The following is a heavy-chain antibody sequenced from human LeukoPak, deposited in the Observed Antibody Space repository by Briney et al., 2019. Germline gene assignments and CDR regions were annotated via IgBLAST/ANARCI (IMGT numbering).Heavy chain of an antibody. V-gene: IGHV4-61*02. Sequence: SETLSLTCTVSGGSISSGSYYWSWIRQPAGKGLEWIGRIYTSGSTNYNPSLKSRVTISVDTSKNQFSLKLSSVTAADTAVYYCARATVLLWFGEFTYDAFDIWGQGTMVTVSS. J-gene: IGHJ3*02. CDR1: GGSISSGSYY. CDR3: ARATVLLWFGEFTYDAFDI. CDR2: IYTSGST. D-gene: IGHD3-10*01.